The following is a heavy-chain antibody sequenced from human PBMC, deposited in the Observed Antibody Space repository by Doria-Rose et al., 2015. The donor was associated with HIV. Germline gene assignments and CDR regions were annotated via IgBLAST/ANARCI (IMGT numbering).Heavy chain of an antibody. CDR3: ARGRERWQQLEPRHYGMDV. D-gene: IGHD6-13*01. Sequence: VRQATGQGLEWMGWMNPSSGNTGYAQKFQGRVTMTRNTSITTASMELSSLRSEDTAVYYCARGRERWQQLEPRHYGMDVWGQGTTVTVS. CDR2: MNPSSGNT. V-gene: IGHV1-8*01. J-gene: IGHJ6*02.